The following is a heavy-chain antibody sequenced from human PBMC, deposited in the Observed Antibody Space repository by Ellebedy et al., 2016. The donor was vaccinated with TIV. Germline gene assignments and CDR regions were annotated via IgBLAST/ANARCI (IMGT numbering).Heavy chain of an antibody. D-gene: IGHD2-15*01. J-gene: IGHJ3*02. CDR2: ISGSRSYI. CDR3: ARCVVAHAAFDI. CDR1: GFTFSSYA. V-gene: IGHV3-21*01. Sequence: PGGSLRLSCAASGFTFSSYAMSWVRQAPGKGLEWVSSISGSRSYIYYADSVKGRFTISRDNAKNSLYLQMNSLRGEDTAVYYCARCVVAHAAFDIWGQGTMVTVSS.